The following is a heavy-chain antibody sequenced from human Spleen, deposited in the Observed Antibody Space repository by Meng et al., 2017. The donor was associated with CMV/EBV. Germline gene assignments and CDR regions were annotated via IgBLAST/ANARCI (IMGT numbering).Heavy chain of an antibody. J-gene: IGHJ4*02. CDR3: AKGSSGGWPYYFDY. CDR2: INNRGSDT. Sequence: GESLKISCAASGFTFSNYAMAWVRQPPGEGLEGVAAINNRGSDTYYPDSMKGRFTISRDNSKNTLYLQTNSLRVEDTAVYYCAKGSSGGWPYYFDYWGQETLVTVSS. D-gene: IGHD2-15*01. CDR1: GFTFSNYA. V-gene: IGHV3-23*01.